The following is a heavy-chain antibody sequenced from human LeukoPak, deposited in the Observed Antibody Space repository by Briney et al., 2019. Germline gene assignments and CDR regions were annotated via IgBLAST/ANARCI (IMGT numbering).Heavy chain of an antibody. CDR1: GFIFRSYA. J-gene: IGHJ4*02. Sequence: GGSLRLSCAASGFIFRSYAMSWVRQAPGKGLEWVSTISGSDDGTYYADSVRGRFTISRDNSKNTLYLQMKALRDEDTATYYCAKRGPIYSSTPGNYFDYWGQGTLVTVSS. D-gene: IGHD3-10*01. CDR2: ISGSDDGT. CDR3: AKRGPIYSSTPGNYFDY. V-gene: IGHV3-23*01.